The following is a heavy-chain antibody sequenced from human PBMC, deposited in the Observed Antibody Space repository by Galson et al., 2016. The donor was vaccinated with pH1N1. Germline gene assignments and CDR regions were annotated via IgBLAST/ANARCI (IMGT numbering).Heavy chain of an antibody. V-gene: IGHV3-23*01. CDR1: GFTFNNYA. D-gene: IGHD6-13*01. CDR2: ISGSGIST. Sequence: SLRLSCAASGFTFNNYAMFWVRQAPGKGLEWVSSISGSGISTYYADSVKGRFTVSRDNSKNTLYLQMNILRAEDTALYYCAKDRNRIGALQGYFDSWGQGSLVTVSS. CDR3: AKDRNRIGALQGYFDS. J-gene: IGHJ4*02.